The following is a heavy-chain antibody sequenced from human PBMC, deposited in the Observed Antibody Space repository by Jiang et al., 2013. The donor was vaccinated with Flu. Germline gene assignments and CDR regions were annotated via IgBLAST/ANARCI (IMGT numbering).Heavy chain of an antibody. CDR1: GGSISSGSYY. CDR2: IYTSGST. J-gene: IGHJ6*02. CDR3: ARDQREYSGYDFYYGMDV. Sequence: KPSQTLSLTCTVSGGSISSGSYYWSWIRQPAGKGLEWIGRIYTSGSTNYNPSLKSRVTISVDTSKNQFSLKLSSVTAADTAVYYCARDQREYSGYDFYYGMDVWGQGTTVTVSS. V-gene: IGHV4-61*02. D-gene: IGHD5-12*01.